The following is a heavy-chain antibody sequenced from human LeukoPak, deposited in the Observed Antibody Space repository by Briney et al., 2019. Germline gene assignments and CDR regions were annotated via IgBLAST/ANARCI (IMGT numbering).Heavy chain of an antibody. CDR3: AGGTTNTKGAFDM. Sequence: ASVKFSCKASGYTFTNYYIHCVRQAPGQGLEGMGIINPSGSSTSYAQKFQGRVTMTRDTSTSTVYMELSSLRSEDTAVYYCAGGTTNTKGAFDMWGQGTMVTVSS. CDR2: INPSGSST. CDR1: GYTFTNYY. J-gene: IGHJ3*02. V-gene: IGHV1-46*01. D-gene: IGHD2-8*01.